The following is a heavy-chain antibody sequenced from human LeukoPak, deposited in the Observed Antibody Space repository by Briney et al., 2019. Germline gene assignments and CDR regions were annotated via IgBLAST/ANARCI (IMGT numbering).Heavy chain of an antibody. CDR3: ASNANWGSRGYYYYYMDV. V-gene: IGHV4-39*01. Sequence: PSETLSLTCTVSGGSISSSSYYWGWIRQPPGKGLEWIGSIYYSGSTYYNPSLKSRVTISVDTSKNRFSLKLSSVTAADTAVYYCASNANWGSRGYYYYYMDVWGKGTTVTVSS. D-gene: IGHD7-27*01. CDR1: GGSISSSSYY. J-gene: IGHJ6*03. CDR2: IYYSGST.